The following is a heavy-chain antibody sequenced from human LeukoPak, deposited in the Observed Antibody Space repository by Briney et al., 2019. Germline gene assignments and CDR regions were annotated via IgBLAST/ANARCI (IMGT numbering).Heavy chain of an antibody. D-gene: IGHD6-19*01. J-gene: IGHJ3*02. Sequence: ASVKVSCKASGDTFTSYGINWVRQAPGQGLEWMGRISEYNGNTHYAQKLQDRVTMTTDTSTNTAYMELRSLRCDDTAVYYCARGFDSSSGWYPAFDIWGHGTMGTVSS. CDR2: ISEYNGNT. V-gene: IGHV1-18*01. CDR3: ARGFDSSSGWYPAFDI. CDR1: GDTFTSYG.